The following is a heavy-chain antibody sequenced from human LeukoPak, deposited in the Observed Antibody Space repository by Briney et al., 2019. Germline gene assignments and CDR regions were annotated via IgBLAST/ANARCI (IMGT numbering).Heavy chain of an antibody. CDR1: GYTFTGYY. J-gene: IGHJ6*02. Sequence: GASVKVSCKASGYTFTGYYMHWVRQAPGQGLEWMGWINPNSGGTNYAQKFQGRVTMTRDTSISTAYMALSRLRSDDTAVYYCARGDRITIFGVVSDVWGQGTTVTVSS. D-gene: IGHD3-3*01. V-gene: IGHV1-2*02. CDR3: ARGDRITIFGVVSDV. CDR2: INPNSGGT.